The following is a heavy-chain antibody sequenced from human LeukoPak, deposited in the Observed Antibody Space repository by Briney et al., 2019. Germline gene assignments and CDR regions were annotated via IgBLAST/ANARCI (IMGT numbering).Heavy chain of an antibody. V-gene: IGHV3-48*03. J-gene: IGHJ3*02. CDR2: ISSSGSTI. D-gene: IGHD5-18*01. CDR3: ATNGYSYGWGAFDI. Sequence: GGSLRLPCAASRFTFSSYEMNWVRQAPGKGLEWVSYISSSGSTIYYADSVKGRFTTSRDNAQNSLHLQMNNLRAEDTAVYYCATNGYSYGWGAFDIWGQGTMVTVSS. CDR1: RFTFSSYE.